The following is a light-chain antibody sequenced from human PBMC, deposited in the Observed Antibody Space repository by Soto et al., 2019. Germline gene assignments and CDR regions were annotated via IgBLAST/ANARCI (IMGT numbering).Light chain of an antibody. V-gene: IGKV3-11*01. CDR3: QQRSNWPIT. J-gene: IGKJ5*01. Sequence: EIVLTHSPATLSLSPGERATLSCRASQSISSYLAWYQHKPGQAPRLLIYDASNRATGIPARFSGSGSGTDFTLTISSLEPEDFAVYYCQQRSNWPITFGQGTRLEIK. CDR2: DAS. CDR1: QSISSY.